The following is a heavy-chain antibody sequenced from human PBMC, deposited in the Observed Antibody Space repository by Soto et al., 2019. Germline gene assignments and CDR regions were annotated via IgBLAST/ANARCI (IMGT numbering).Heavy chain of an antibody. D-gene: IGHD1-1*01. J-gene: IGHJ5*01. V-gene: IGHV4-34*01. CDR3: ARGRTAIATRRFDS. CDR2: ITNSGST. CDR1: GGSFSDSY. Sequence: TLSLTCAVFGGSFSDSYWSWIRQSPEKGLEWIGEITNSGSTYYNPSLKSRVTISGDTSKNQFSLEVRSVTAADTAVYFCARGRTAIATRRFDSWGQGTLVTVSS.